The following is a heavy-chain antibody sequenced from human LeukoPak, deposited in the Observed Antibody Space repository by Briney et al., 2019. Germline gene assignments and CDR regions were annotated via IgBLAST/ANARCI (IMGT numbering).Heavy chain of an antibody. J-gene: IGHJ4*02. CDR3: XXXXXXXSGSYYKDY. D-gene: IGHD3-10*01. CDR1: GGSFRGYY. Sequence: PSETLSLTCAVYGGSFRGYYWSWIRQPPGKGLEWIGEINHSGSTNYNPSLKSRVTISVDTSKNQFSLKLSSVTAADTAVYYCXXXXXXXSGSYYKDYWGQGTLVTVSS. CDR2: INHSGST. V-gene: IGHV4-34*01.